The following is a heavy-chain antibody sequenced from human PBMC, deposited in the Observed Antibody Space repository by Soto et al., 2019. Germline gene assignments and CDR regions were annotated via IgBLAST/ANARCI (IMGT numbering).Heavy chain of an antibody. CDR2: INPSGGST. D-gene: IGHD6-13*01. J-gene: IGHJ6*02. CDR1: GYTFTSYY. V-gene: IGHV1-46*01. Sequence: ASVKVSCKASGYTFTSYYMHWVRQAPGQGLEWMGIINPSGGSTSYAQKFQGRVTMTRDTSTSTVYMELSSLRSEDTAVYYCARHGSSWYLHYGMDVWGQGTTVTVSS. CDR3: ARHGSSWYLHYGMDV.